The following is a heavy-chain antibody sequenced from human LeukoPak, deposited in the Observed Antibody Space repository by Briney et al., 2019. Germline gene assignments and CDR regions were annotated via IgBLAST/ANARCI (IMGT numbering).Heavy chain of an antibody. CDR3: ARDERVGSSFQGFDP. CDR1: GGSISSYY. V-gene: IGHV4-59*01. CDR2: IYYSGST. Sequence: SETLSLTCTVSGGSISSYYWSWIRQPPGKGLEWIGYIYYSGSTNYNPSLKSRVTISVDTSKNQSSLKLSSVTAADTAVYYCARDERVGSSFQGFDPWGQGTLVTVSS. J-gene: IGHJ5*02. D-gene: IGHD6-13*01.